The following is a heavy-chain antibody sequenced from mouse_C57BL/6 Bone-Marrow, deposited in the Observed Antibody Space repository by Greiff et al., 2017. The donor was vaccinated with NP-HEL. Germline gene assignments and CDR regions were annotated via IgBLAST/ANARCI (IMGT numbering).Heavy chain of an antibody. Sequence: EVNVVESGGGLVQPGGSMKLSCAASGFTFSDAWMDWVRQSPEKGLEWVAEIRNKANNHATYYAESVKGRFTISRDDSKSSVYLQMNSLRAEDTGIYYCTRPGLRAFAYWGQGTLVTVSA. CDR1: GFTFSDAW. CDR3: TRPGLRAFAY. J-gene: IGHJ3*01. CDR2: IRNKANNHAT. V-gene: IGHV6-6*01. D-gene: IGHD2-4*01.